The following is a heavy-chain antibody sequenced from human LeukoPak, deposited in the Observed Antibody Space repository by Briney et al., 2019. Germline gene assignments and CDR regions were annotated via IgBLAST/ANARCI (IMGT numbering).Heavy chain of an antibody. CDR1: GYTLCAYW. CDR3: TMDTLGPRDD. D-gene: IGHD3-16*01. J-gene: IGHJ4*02. V-gene: IGHV3-74*01. Sequence: GGSLRHSCAAPGYTLCAYWMQRVRQALGRGLVWVSRIAADGRRTDYADSVKGRVTISSDNAKNTPYLQLNSLRPEDTALDYCTMDTLGPRDDWGQGALVTVSS. CDR2: IAADGRRT.